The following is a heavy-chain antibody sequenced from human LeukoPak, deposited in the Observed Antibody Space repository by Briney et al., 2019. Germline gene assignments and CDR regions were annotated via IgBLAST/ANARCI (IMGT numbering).Heavy chain of an antibody. CDR1: GYTFTSYY. J-gene: IGHJ4*02. CDR3: ARVDSVPASLDY. V-gene: IGHV1-46*01. CDR2: INPSGGST. D-gene: IGHD2-2*01. Sequence: GASVKVSCKASGYTFTSYYMHWVRQAPGQGLEWMGIINPSGGSTSYAQKFQGRVTMTRDTSTSTVYMELSSLRSEDTSVYYCARVDSVPASLDYWGQGTLVTVSS.